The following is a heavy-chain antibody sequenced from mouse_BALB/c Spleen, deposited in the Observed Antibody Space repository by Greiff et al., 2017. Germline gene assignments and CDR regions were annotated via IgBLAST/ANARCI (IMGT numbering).Heavy chain of an antibody. CDR2: IWGDGST. CDR1: GFSLTSYG. Sequence: VKVVESGPGLVAPSQSLSITCTVSGFSLTSYGVSWVRQPPGKGLEWLGVIWGDGSTNYHSALISRLSISKDNSKSQVFLKMNSLQTDDTAMYYCARIINYYGSSYDYYAMDYWGQGTSVTVSS. D-gene: IGHD1-1*01. V-gene: IGHV2-3*01. CDR3: ARIINYYGSSYDYYAMDY. J-gene: IGHJ4*01.